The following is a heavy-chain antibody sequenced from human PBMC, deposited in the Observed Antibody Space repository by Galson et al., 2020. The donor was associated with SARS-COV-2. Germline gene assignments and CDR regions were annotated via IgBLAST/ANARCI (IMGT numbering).Heavy chain of an antibody. D-gene: IGHD3-10*01. J-gene: IGHJ4*02. CDR2: IYYSGSS. CDR3: ATGESQWPNTVGY. V-gene: IGHV4-31*03. Sequence: SETLSLTCTVSGASIGSGDFYWIWIRQHPGKGLEWIGYIYYSGSSYYNPSIQSRVTMSVDTSNNQFSLKLSSVTAADTAVYYCATGESQWPNTVGYWGQGTRLTVSA. CDR1: GASIGSGDFY.